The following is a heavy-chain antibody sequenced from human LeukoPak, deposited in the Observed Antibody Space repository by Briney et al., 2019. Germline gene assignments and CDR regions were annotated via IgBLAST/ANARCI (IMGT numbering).Heavy chain of an antibody. D-gene: IGHD4-17*01. V-gene: IGHV3-9*01. J-gene: IGHJ4*02. CDR1: GFTFDDYA. Sequence: PGRSLRLSCAASGFTFDDYAMHWVRQAPGKGLEWVSGISWNSGSIGYADSVKGRFTISRDNAKNSLYLQMNSLRAEDTAVYYCARRETNTVTRTLYYFDYWGQGTLVTVSS. CDR2: ISWNSGSI. CDR3: ARRETNTVTRTLYYFDY.